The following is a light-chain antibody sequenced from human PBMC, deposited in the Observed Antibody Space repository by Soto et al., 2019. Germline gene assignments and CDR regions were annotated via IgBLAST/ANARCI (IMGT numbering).Light chain of an antibody. CDR2: DVS. CDR1: SSDVGGYNY. J-gene: IGLJ1*01. CDR3: SSYTSSSTLV. V-gene: IGLV2-14*01. Sequence: QSALTQPASVSGSPGQSITISCTGTSSDVGGYNYVSWYQQHPGKAPKLMIYDVSNRPSGVSNRFSGSKSGNTASLTISGLQAEDEADYYCSSYTSSSTLVFGPVTKVTVL.